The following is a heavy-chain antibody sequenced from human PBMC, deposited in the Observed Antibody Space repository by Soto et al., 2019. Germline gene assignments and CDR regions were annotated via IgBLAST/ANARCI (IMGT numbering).Heavy chain of an antibody. V-gene: IGHV4-59*08. Sequence: PSETLSLTCTVSGGSISSYYWSWIRQPPGKGLEWIGYIYHSGSTYYNPSLKSRVTISVDTSKNQFSLKLSSVTAADTAVYYCATQEVGGSYVYTFDPWGQGTLVTVSS. CDR1: GGSISSYY. D-gene: IGHD1-26*01. CDR3: ATQEVGGSYVYTFDP. CDR2: IYHSGST. J-gene: IGHJ5*02.